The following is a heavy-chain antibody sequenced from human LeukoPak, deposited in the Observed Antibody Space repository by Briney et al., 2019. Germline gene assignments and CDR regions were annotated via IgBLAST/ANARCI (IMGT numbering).Heavy chain of an antibody. J-gene: IGHJ6*03. V-gene: IGHV1-46*01. D-gene: IGHD3-10*01. Sequence: GASAKVSCKASGDTFTTDYIHWVRQGPGQGPEWMGVSNPSGGSTTNAQKFQGRVTMTRDTSTSTVYMELSSLRSEDTAIYYCARARGSGSYYGHDYYYYHYMDVWGKGTTFTVSS. CDR3: ARARGSGSYYGHDYYYYHYMDV. CDR1: GDTFTTDY. CDR2: SNPSGGST.